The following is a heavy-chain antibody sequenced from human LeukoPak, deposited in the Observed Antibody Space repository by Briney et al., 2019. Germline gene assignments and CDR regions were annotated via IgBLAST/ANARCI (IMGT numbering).Heavy chain of an antibody. CDR1: GFTFDDYG. Sequence: GGSLRLSCAASGFTFDDYGMSWVRQAPGKGLEWVSGINWNGGSTGYADSVKGRFTISRNNAKNSLYLQMSSLRSEDTAVYYCARRFAEQWLDYFDYWGQGTLVTVSS. V-gene: IGHV3-20*04. CDR3: ARRFAEQWLDYFDY. J-gene: IGHJ4*02. CDR2: INWNGGST. D-gene: IGHD6-19*01.